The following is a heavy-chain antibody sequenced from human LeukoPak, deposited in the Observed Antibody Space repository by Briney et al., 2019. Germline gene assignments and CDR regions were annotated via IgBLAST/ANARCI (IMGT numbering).Heavy chain of an antibody. CDR3: ARRSSGPLYYYYYYMDV. CDR1: GFTFSSYW. Sequence: PGGSLRLSCAASGFTFSSYWMHWVRQAPGKGLVWVSRINSDGSSTSYADSVKGRFTISRDNAKNTLYLQMNSQRAEDTAVYYCARRSSGPLYYYYYYMDVWGKGTTVTVSS. J-gene: IGHJ6*03. CDR2: INSDGSST. D-gene: IGHD3-22*01. V-gene: IGHV3-74*01.